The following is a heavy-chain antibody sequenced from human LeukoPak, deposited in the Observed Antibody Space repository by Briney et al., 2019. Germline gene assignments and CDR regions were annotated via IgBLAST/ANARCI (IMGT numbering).Heavy chain of an antibody. Sequence: GASVKVSCKTSGYTFIEYYLHWVRQTPGQAFEYMGIVNPAGGSTSHHHNFQGRVTMTREAPTTTIYMELRNLTSDDTAVYYCARGQLGPTSAPFDSWGQGTLVTVSS. CDR2: VNPAGGST. CDR3: ARGQLGPTSAPFDS. J-gene: IGHJ4*02. CDR1: GYTFIEYY. V-gene: IGHV1-46*01. D-gene: IGHD6-13*01.